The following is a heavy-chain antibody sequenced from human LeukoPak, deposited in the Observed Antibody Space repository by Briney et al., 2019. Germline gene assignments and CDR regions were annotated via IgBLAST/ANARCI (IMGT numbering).Heavy chain of an antibody. CDR3: ASPGPYDSSGYYSY. CDR1: GYSISSGYY. D-gene: IGHD3-22*01. V-gene: IGHV4-38-2*02. J-gene: IGHJ4*02. Sequence: SETLSLTCTVSGYSISSGYYWGWIRQPPGKGLEWIGSIYHSGSTYYNPSLKSRVTISVDTSKNQFSLKLSSVTAADTAVYYCASPGPYDSSGYYSYWGQGTLVTVSS. CDR2: IYHSGST.